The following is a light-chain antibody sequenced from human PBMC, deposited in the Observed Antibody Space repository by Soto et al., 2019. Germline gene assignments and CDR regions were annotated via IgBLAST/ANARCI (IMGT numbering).Light chain of an antibody. Sequence: QSALTQPASVSGSPGQSITISCTGTSSDVGGYNYVSWYQQHPGKAPKLMIYDVSNRPSGVSNRFSGSESGNTASLTISGLQAKDEADYYCSSYTSSSTLYVFGTGTKLTVL. CDR2: DVS. J-gene: IGLJ1*01. CDR1: SSDVGGYNY. V-gene: IGLV2-14*01. CDR3: SSYTSSSTLYV.